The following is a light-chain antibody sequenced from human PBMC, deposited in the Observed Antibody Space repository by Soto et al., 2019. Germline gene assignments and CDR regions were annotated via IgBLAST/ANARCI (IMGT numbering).Light chain of an antibody. J-gene: IGKJ1*01. CDR2: GAS. CDR3: QDYHGSPPT. V-gene: IGKV3-20*01. CDR1: QSVSSDW. Sequence: EIMLTQSPGTLSLSPGERATLSCRASQSVSSDWLAWYQQKPGQPPRLLIYGASNRATGIPDRFSGSGSGTDFTLTISRLEPEDFAFYFCQDYHGSPPTFGQGTMVEIK.